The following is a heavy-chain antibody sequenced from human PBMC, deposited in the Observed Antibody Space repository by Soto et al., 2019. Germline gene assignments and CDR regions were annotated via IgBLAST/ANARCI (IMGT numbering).Heavy chain of an antibody. CDR3: AREDGYYGMDV. CDR2: IYSGGST. CDR1: GFTVSSKY. J-gene: IGHJ6*02. Sequence: EVQLVESGGGLVQPGGSLRLSCAASGFTVSSKYMSWVRQAPGKGLEWVSVIYSGGSTYYADSVKGRFTISRDNSKNTLYLQMNSLRVEATAVYYCAREDGYYGMDVWGQGTTVTVSS. V-gene: IGHV3-66*01.